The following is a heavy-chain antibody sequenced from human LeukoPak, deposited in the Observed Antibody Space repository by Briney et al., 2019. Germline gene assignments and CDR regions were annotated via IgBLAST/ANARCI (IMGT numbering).Heavy chain of an antibody. Sequence: PSETLSLTCTVSGGSISSYCWSWIRQPPGKGLEWIGYIYYSGSTNYNPSLKSRVTISVDTSKNRFSLKLSSVTAADTAVYYCAREYSYGRLDYWGQGTLVTVSS. V-gene: IGHV4-59*01. D-gene: IGHD5-18*01. CDR2: IYYSGST. J-gene: IGHJ4*02. CDR1: GGSISSYC. CDR3: AREYSYGRLDY.